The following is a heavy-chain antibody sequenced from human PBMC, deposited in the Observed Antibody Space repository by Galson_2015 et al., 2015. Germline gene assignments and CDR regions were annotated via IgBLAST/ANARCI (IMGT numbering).Heavy chain of an antibody. J-gene: IGHJ5*02. Sequence: SLRLSCAASGFTFSSYSMNWVRQAPGKGLEWVSYISSSSSTIYYADSVKGRFTISRDNAKNSLYLQMNSLRAEGTAVYYCARDSSGWEFDPWGQGTLVTVSS. CDR1: GFTFSSYS. D-gene: IGHD6-19*01. CDR3: ARDSSGWEFDP. CDR2: ISSSSSTI. V-gene: IGHV3-48*01.